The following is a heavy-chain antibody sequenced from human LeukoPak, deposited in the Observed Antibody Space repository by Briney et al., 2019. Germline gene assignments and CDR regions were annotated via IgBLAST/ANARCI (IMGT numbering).Heavy chain of an antibody. Sequence: PGGSLRLSCVASGFTFSSYWATWVRQAPGKGLEWVSAISGSGGSTYYADSVKGRFTISRDNSKNTLYLQMNSLRAEDTAVYYCAKERWGHYDILTFLDYWGRGTLVTVSS. D-gene: IGHD3-9*01. J-gene: IGHJ4*02. CDR2: ISGSGGST. CDR3: AKERWGHYDILTFLDY. CDR1: GFTFSSYW. V-gene: IGHV3-23*01.